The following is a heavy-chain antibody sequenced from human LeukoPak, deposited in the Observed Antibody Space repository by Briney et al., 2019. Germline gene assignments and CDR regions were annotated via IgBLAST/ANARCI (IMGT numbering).Heavy chain of an antibody. V-gene: IGHV3-30*19. D-gene: IGHD4-11*01. CDR2: ISYDGSNK. CDR3: ARPPPSRVSPFDY. CDR1: GFSFSHYG. J-gene: IGHJ4*02. Sequence: GGSLRLSCAASGFSFSHYGMHWVRQAPGKGLEWVAVISYDGSNKYYADSVKGRFTISRDNSKNTLYLQMNSLRAEDTAVYYCARPPPSRVSPFDYWGQGTLVTVSS.